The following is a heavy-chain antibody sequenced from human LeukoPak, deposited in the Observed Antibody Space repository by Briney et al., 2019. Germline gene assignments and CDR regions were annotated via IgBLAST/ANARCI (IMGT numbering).Heavy chain of an antibody. Sequence: SETLSLTCTVSGGSIRSADYYWSWIRQPPGKGLEWIGYIHYSGSTHYNPSLKSRVSISIDTSKNKFSLRLSSVTAADTAVYYCARESGFYRPLDYLGQGTLVTVSS. V-gene: IGHV4-30-4*01. CDR1: GGSIRSADYY. CDR2: IHYSGST. J-gene: IGHJ4*02. CDR3: ARESGFYRPLDY. D-gene: IGHD3-3*01.